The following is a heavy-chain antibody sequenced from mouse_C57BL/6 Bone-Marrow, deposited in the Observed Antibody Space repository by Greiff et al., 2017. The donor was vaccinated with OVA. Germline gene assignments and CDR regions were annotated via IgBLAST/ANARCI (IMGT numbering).Heavy chain of an antibody. CDR2: INPNNGGT. CDR3: ARDGPFDS. J-gene: IGHJ2*01. D-gene: IGHD2-3*01. CDR1: GYTFTDYY. V-gene: IGHV1-26*01. Sequence: VQLQQSGPELVKPGASVKISCKASGYTFTDYYMNWVKQSHGKSLEWIGDINPNNGGTSYNQKFKGKATLTVDKSSSTAYMELRSLTSEDSAVYYCARDGPFDSWGQGTTLTVSS.